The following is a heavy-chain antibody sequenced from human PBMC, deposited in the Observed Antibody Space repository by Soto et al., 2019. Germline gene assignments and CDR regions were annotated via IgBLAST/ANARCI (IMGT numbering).Heavy chain of an antibody. J-gene: IGHJ5*02. V-gene: IGHV3-30-3*01. D-gene: IGHD1-26*01. CDR1: GFTFSSYA. CDR2: ISYDGSNK. CDR3: ARGSGGSYKYNWFDP. Sequence: GGSLRLSCAASGFTFSSYAMHWVRQAPGKGLEWVAVISYDGSNKYYADSVKGRFTISRDNSKNTLYLQMNSLRAEDTAVYYCARGSGGSYKYNWFDPWGQGTLVTVSS.